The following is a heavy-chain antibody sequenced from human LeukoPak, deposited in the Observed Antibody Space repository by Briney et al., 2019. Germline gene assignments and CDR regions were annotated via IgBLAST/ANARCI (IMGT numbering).Heavy chain of an antibody. J-gene: IGHJ6*02. CDR2: IYYTGVI. D-gene: IGHD2-2*01. CDR1: GGSISGHY. V-gene: IGHV4-59*08. Sequence: SETLSLTCTVSGGSISGHYWSWLRQPPGKGLEWIGHIYYTGVINYDPSLKSRVTMLVDTSKNQFSLKVTSVTAADTAVYYCARLTRLAPVGTTYYHSLDVWGQGSTVTVSS. CDR3: ARLTRLAPVGTTYYHSLDV.